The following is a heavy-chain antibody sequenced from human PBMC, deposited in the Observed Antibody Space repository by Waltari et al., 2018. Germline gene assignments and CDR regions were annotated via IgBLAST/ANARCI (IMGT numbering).Heavy chain of an antibody. D-gene: IGHD5-12*01. CDR3: ASRRDGYNSLDY. V-gene: IGHV4-39*01. CDR2: IYYSGST. CDR1: GGSISSSSYY. J-gene: IGHJ4*02. Sequence: QVQLQESGPGLVKPSETLSLTCTVSGGSISSSSYYWGWIRQPPGKGLEWIGSIYYSGSTYYNPSLKSRVTISVDTSKNQFSLKLSSVTAADTAVYYCASRRDGYNSLDYWGQGTLVTVSS.